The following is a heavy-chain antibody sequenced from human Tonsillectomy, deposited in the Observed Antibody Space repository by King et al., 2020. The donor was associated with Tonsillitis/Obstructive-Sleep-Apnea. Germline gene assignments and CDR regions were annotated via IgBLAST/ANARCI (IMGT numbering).Heavy chain of an antibody. CDR2: IYPGDSDT. V-gene: IGHV5-51*03. J-gene: IGHJ4*02. CDR3: ARLPMGGWSPHYFDY. Sequence: VQLVESGAEVKKPGESLKISCKGSGYSFTSYWIGWVRQMPGKGLEWMGIIYPGDSDTRYSPSFQGQVTISADKSISTAYLQWSSLKASDPAMYYCARLPMGGWSPHYFDYWGQGTLVTVSS. CDR1: GYSFTSYW. D-gene: IGHD6-19*01.